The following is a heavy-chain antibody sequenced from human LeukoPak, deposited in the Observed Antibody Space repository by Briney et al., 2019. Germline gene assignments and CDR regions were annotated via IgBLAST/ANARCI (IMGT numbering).Heavy chain of an antibody. V-gene: IGHV4-59*08. CDR1: GGSNY. Sequence: SETLSLTCTVSGGSNYWNWIRQPPGKGLEWIAYIHYSGSTNYNPSLKSRVTISIDTSKNQFSLKLNSVTAADTAVYYCAKHSNWNAGVDWFDPWGQGTLVTVSS. D-gene: IGHD1-20*01. CDR3: AKHSNWNAGVDWFDP. CDR2: IHYSGST. J-gene: IGHJ5*02.